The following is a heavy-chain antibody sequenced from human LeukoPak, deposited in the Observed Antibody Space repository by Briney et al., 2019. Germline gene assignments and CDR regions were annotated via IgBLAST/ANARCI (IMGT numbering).Heavy chain of an antibody. Sequence: SETLSLTCTVSGGSISSYYWNWIRQPPGKGLEWIGYIYYSGSTNYNPSLKSRVTISVDTPKNQFSLKLSSVSAADTAVYYCAREVFGIAAAGTVDYFDYWGQGTLVTVSS. D-gene: IGHD6-13*01. J-gene: IGHJ4*02. V-gene: IGHV4-59*01. CDR3: AREVFGIAAAGTVDYFDY. CDR1: GGSISSYY. CDR2: IYYSGST.